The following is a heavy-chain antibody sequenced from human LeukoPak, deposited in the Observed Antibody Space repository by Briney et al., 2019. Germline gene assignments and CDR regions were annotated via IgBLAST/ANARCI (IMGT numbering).Heavy chain of an antibody. V-gene: IGHV4-34*01. D-gene: IGHD1-7*01. Sequence: SETLSLTCAVYGGSFSGYHWSWIRQPPGKGLEWIGEINHSGSTNYNPSLKSRVTISVDTSKNQFSLKLSSVTAAGTAVYYCARDRSNWNYVMGKWFDPWGQGTLVTVSS. CDR1: GGSFSGYH. J-gene: IGHJ5*02. CDR3: ARDRSNWNYVMGKWFDP. CDR2: INHSGST.